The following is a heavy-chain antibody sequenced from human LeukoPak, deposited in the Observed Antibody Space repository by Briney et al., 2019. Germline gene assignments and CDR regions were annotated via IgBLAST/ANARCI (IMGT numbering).Heavy chain of an antibody. CDR1: GFTFTTYS. V-gene: IGHV3-48*04. Sequence: GGSLRLSCAASGFTFTTYSMIWVRQAPGKGLEWVSYISRSSSSAHYSDSVKGRFTISRDNAKNSLYLQMNSLRAEDTAVYYCAREGYYYDSSGYYAGAYFDYWGQGTLVTVSS. D-gene: IGHD3-22*01. J-gene: IGHJ4*02. CDR2: ISRSSSSA. CDR3: AREGYYYDSSGYYAGAYFDY.